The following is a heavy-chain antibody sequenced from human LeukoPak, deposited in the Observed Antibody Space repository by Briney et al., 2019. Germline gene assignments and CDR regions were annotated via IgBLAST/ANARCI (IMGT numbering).Heavy chain of an antibody. CDR1: GFTFSSYG. CDR2: ISYDGSNK. CDR3: ARERGDPNYGYFDL. V-gene: IGHV3-30*03. D-gene: IGHD2-21*02. Sequence: GGSLRLSCAASGFTFSSYGMHWVRQAPGKGLEWVAVISYDGSNKYYADSAKGRFTISRDNSRNALYLQINSLRAEDTALYYCARERGDPNYGYFDLWGQGTLVTVSS. J-gene: IGHJ4*02.